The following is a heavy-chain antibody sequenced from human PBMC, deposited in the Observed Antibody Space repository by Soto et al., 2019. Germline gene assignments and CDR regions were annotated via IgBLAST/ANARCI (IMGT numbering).Heavy chain of an antibody. D-gene: IGHD6-19*01. J-gene: IGHJ4*02. CDR1: GFTFSSYG. CDR2: ISYDGSNK. CDR3: AKDPGQWLAHFDY. V-gene: IGHV3-30*18. Sequence: GALRLSCAASGFTFSSYGMHWVRQAPGKGLEWVAVISYDGSNKYYADSVKGRFTISRDNSKNTLYLQMNSLRAEDTAVYYCAKDPGQWLAHFDYWGQGTLVTVSS.